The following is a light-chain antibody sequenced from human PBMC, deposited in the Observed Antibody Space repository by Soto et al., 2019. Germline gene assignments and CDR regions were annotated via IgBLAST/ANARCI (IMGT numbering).Light chain of an antibody. Sequence: DIVLTQSPGTLSLSPGERATLSCRASQTVSSNFLAWYQEKPGQGPRLLIYGASTRATGIPDRFSGSGSGTDFTLTISRLDPEDFAVYYCRQYGRSLGFAVGGGTKVDIK. CDR1: QTVSSNF. CDR3: RQYGRSLGFA. CDR2: GAS. V-gene: IGKV3-20*01. J-gene: IGKJ4*01.